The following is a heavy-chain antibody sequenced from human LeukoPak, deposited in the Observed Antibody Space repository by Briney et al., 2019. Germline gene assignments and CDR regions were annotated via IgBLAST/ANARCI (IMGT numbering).Heavy chain of an antibody. D-gene: IGHD3-10*01. V-gene: IGHV3-33*08. CDR2: IGYDGSNK. CDR1: GFTFSTYA. Sequence: GMSLRLSCAASGFTFSTYAMHWVRQAPGKGLEWVAVIGYDGSNKYDADSVKGRFTISRDNSKNMMYLQMNSLRAEDTAVYYCARDRFMVRGVMVGTFDLWGQGTMVTVSS. CDR3: ARDRFMVRGVMVGTFDL. J-gene: IGHJ3*01.